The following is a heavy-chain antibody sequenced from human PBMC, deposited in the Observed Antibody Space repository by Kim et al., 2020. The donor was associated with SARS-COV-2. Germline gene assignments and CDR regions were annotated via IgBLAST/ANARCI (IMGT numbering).Heavy chain of an antibody. Sequence: SVKGRFTISRDNSKNTLSLQMNSLRAEDTAVYYCAKVLMVRGVISGAFDVWGQGTMVTVSS. J-gene: IGHJ3*01. CDR3: AKVLMVRGVISGAFDV. V-gene: IGHV3-23*01. D-gene: IGHD3-10*01.